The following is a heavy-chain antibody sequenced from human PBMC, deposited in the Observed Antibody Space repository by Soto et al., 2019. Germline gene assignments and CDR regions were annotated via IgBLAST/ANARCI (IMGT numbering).Heavy chain of an antibody. CDR1: AFTFSSYG. V-gene: IGHV3-30*03. J-gene: IGHJ6*03. Sequence: QVQLVESGGRVVQPGGSQRLSCAASAFTFSSYGMHWVRQAPGKGLEWVAVISYDGSNEYYADSVTGRFTISRDNSKNPRYLPTNSLSAAGTAVYYCATDPNSSAWDGYYYYYYMDVWGKGTPVTVSS. D-gene: IGHD6-19*01. CDR2: ISYDGSNE. CDR3: ATDPNSSAWDGYYYYYYMDV.